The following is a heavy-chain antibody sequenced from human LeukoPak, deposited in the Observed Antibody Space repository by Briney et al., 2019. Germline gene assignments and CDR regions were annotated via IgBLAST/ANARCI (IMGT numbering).Heavy chain of an antibody. CDR3: ARDGTTSTWVAYNWFDL. V-gene: IGHV3-74*01. J-gene: IGHJ5*02. D-gene: IGHD1-1*01. Sequence: GGSLRLSCAASGFTFSSHWMHWVRQAPGKGLVWVSRINSDGSSTSYADSVKGRFTISRDNAKNTLYLQMNSLRAEDTAVYYCARDGTTSTWVAYNWFDLWGQGTPVTVSS. CDR2: INSDGSST. CDR1: GFTFSSHW.